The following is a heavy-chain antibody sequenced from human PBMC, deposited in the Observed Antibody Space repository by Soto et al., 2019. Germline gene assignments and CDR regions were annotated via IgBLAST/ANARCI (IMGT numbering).Heavy chain of an antibody. CDR2: INHSGST. CDR1: GGSFSGYY. J-gene: IGHJ5*02. D-gene: IGHD3-9*01. CDR3: ARTSNYDILTGYYKRVWFDP. Sequence: SETLSLTCAVYGGSFSGYYWSWIRQPPGKGLEWIGEINHSGSTNYNPSLKSRVTISVDTSKNQLSLKLSSVTAADTAVYYCARTSNYDILTGYYKRVWFDPWGQGTLVTVSS. V-gene: IGHV4-34*01.